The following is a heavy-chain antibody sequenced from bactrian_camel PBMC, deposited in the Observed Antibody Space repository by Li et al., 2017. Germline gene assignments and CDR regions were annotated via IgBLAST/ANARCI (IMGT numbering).Heavy chain of an antibody. J-gene: IGHJ4*01. CDR1: GYTDNSDC. Sequence: HVQLVESGGGSVEAGGSLRLSCAASGYTDNSDCMGWFRQAPGKEREGVAAISDDGSTTYADSVKGRFTISKDKAKNTLYLQMSSLKPEDTAMYYCAAGRPGASCAVDYGTLRFTNYWGQGTQVTVS. V-gene: IGHV3S55*01. D-gene: IGHD4*01. CDR2: ISDDGST. CDR3: AAGRPGASCAVDYGTLRFTNY.